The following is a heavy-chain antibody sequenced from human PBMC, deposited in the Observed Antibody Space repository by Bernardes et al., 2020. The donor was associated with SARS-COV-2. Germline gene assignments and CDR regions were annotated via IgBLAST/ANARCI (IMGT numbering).Heavy chain of an antibody. CDR2: ISGSGGST. Sequence: GGSLRLSCAASGFTFSSYAMNWVRQAPGKGLEWVSAISGSGGSTYYADSVRGRFTISRDNSKNTLYLQMNSQRAEDTAVYYCAKREYYDFWSGPIDYWPQGTLVTFSS. J-gene: IGHJ4*01. CDR3: AKREYYDFWSGPIDY. V-gene: IGHV3-23*01. CDR1: GFTFSSYA. D-gene: IGHD3-3*01.